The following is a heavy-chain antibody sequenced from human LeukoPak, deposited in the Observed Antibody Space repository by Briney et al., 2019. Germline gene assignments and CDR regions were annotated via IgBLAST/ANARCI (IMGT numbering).Heavy chain of an antibody. Sequence: ASVKVSCKASGYTFTGYYIHWVRQAPGQGLEWMGWINPNSGGTNYAQKFQGRVTMTRDTSISTAYMELSRLRSDDMAVYYCARDSVGTIFGVVMTDYYYMDVWVKGTTLSVSS. CDR3: ARDSVGTIFGVVMTDYYYMDV. CDR2: INPNSGGT. J-gene: IGHJ6*03. CDR1: GYTFTGYY. V-gene: IGHV1-2*02. D-gene: IGHD3-3*01.